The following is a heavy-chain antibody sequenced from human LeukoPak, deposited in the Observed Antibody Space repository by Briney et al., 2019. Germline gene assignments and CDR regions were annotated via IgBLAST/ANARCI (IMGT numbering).Heavy chain of an antibody. Sequence: GRSLRLSCAASGFTFSNYGMHWVRQAPGQGLELVAVISYDESDKYYADSVKGRFTISRDNSKNTLHLQMNSLRPQGTAVYYCAKGVVGATNAAYYGMDVWGQGTTVTVSS. CDR3: AKGVVGATNAAYYGMDV. V-gene: IGHV3-30*18. CDR1: GFTFSNYG. J-gene: IGHJ6*02. CDR2: ISYDESDK. D-gene: IGHD2-15*01.